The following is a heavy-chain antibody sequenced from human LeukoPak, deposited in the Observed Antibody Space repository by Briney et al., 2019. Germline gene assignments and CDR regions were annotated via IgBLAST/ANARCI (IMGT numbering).Heavy chain of an antibody. Sequence: GESLQISCQGSGSSFTTYWIGWVRQMPGKGLEWMGIMYPGDSDTRYSPSFQGQVTISADKSISTAYLQWSSLKASDTAMYYCARGIAARPYYFDYWGQGTLVTVSS. D-gene: IGHD6-6*01. CDR2: MYPGDSDT. CDR1: GSSFTTYW. J-gene: IGHJ4*02. CDR3: ARGIAARPYYFDY. V-gene: IGHV5-51*01.